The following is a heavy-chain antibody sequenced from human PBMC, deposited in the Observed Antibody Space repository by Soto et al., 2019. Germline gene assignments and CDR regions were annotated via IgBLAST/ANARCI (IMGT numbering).Heavy chain of an antibody. D-gene: IGHD6-13*01. J-gene: IGHJ4*02. CDR3: AAGEASSRNLAPYYLDF. V-gene: IGHV4-4*07. CDR2: IYTSGST. CDR1: GGSISSYY. Sequence: SETLSLTCTVSGGSISSYYWSWIRQPAGKGLEWIGRIYTSGSTNYNPSLKSRVTMSLDTSKNQFSLKLTSVTAADTALYYCAAGEASSRNLAPYYLDFWGQGTLVTVSS.